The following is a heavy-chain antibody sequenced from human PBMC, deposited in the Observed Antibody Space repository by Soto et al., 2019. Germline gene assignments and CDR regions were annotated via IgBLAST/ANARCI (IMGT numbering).Heavy chain of an antibody. V-gene: IGHV3-74*01. CDR3: ALRYCFGAGCFPYFNY. Sequence: PGGSLRLSCEASGFTFSNYWMHWVRQAPGKGLVWVSRINNDGTTTDYVDSLKGRFTISRDNAKNTLYLQMDSLRAEDTAVYFCALRYCFGAGCFPYFNYWGRGTLVTVSS. CDR1: GFTFSNYW. D-gene: IGHD2-15*01. J-gene: IGHJ4*02. CDR2: INNDGTTT.